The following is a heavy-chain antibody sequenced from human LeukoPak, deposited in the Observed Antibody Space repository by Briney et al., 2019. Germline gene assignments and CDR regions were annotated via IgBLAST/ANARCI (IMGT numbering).Heavy chain of an antibody. CDR1: GGAFSGFY. V-gene: IGHV4-34*01. CDR2: INHSGST. J-gene: IGHJ6*02. D-gene: IGHD1-20*01. CDR3: ARGFKWKEGNGVDV. Sequence: SETLSLTCAAYGGAFSGFYWSWIRQTPGKGLEWVGEINHSGSTYYNPSLQSRVTTSVDTSKDQFSLKLTSVTAADTAVYYCARGFKWKEGNGVDVWGQGTTVTVSS.